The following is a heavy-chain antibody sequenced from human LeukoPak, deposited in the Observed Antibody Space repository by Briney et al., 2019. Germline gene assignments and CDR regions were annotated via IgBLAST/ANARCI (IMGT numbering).Heavy chain of an antibody. V-gene: IGHV1-69*13. J-gene: IGHJ4*02. D-gene: IGHD3-22*01. CDR3: ARDTHLYYYDSSGYYVLDY. CDR2: IMPIFGTA. CDR1: GGTFSSYA. Sequence: GASVKVSCKASGGTFSSYAISWVRQAPGQVLEWMGGIMPIFGTANYAQKFQGRVTITADESTSTAYMELSSLRSEDTAVYYCARDTHLYYYDSSGYYVLDYWGQGTLVTVSS.